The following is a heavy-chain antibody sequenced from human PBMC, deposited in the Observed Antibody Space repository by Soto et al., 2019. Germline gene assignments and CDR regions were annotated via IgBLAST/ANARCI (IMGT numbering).Heavy chain of an antibody. D-gene: IGHD2-2*01. J-gene: IGHJ4*02. CDR2: ISSSSSYI. CDR3: ARAYCSSTSCYQFFDY. Sequence: PGGSLRLSCAASGFTFSSYSMNWVRQAPGRGLEWVSSISSSSSYIYYADSVKGRFTISRDNAKNSLYLQMNSLRAEDTAVYYCARAYCSSTSCYQFFDYWGQGTLVTVSS. V-gene: IGHV3-21*01. CDR1: GFTFSSYS.